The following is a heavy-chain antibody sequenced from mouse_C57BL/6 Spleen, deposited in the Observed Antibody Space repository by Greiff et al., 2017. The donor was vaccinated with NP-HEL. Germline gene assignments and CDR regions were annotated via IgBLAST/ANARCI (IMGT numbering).Heavy chain of an antibody. Sequence: VQLQQSGPELVKPGASVKISCKASGYSFTGYYMHWVKQSSEKSLEWIGEINPSTGGTSYNQKFKGKATLTVDKSSSTAYMQLKSLTSEDSAVYYGARDYGSVFAYWGQGTTLTVSS. D-gene: IGHD1-1*01. CDR3: ARDYGSVFAY. CDR2: INPSTGGT. CDR1: GYSFTGYY. J-gene: IGHJ2*01. V-gene: IGHV1-43*01.